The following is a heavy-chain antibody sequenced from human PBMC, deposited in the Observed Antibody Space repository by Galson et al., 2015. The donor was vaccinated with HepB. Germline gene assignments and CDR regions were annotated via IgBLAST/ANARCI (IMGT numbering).Heavy chain of an antibody. CDR1: GFTFSSYS. Sequence: SLRLSCAASGFTFSSYSMNWVRQAPGKGLEWVSSISSSSSYIYYADSVKGRFTISRDNAKNSLYLQMNSLRAEDTAVYYCAIWGGYTAAAAGGHMDVWGKGTTVTVSS. J-gene: IGHJ6*03. CDR3: AIWGGYTAAAAGGHMDV. CDR2: ISSSSSYI. V-gene: IGHV3-21*01. D-gene: IGHD6-13*01.